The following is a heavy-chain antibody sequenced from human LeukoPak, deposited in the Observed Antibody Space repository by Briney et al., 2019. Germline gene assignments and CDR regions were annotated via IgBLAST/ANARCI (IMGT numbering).Heavy chain of an antibody. CDR3: ARDSSSWYGRFDY. Sequence: GRSLRLSCAASGFTFSSYGMHWVRQAPGKGLEWVAVISYDGSNKYYADSVKGRFTISRDNSKNTLYLQMNSLRAEDTAVYYCARDSSSWYGRFDYWGQGTLVTVSS. V-gene: IGHV3-30*03. J-gene: IGHJ4*02. CDR1: GFTFSSYG. CDR2: ISYDGSNK. D-gene: IGHD6-13*01.